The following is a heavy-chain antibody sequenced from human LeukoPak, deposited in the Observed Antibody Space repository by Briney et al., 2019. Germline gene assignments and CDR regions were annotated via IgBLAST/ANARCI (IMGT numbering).Heavy chain of an antibody. V-gene: IGHV3-48*03. CDR2: ISSSGSTI. CDR1: GFTFSSYE. D-gene: IGHD3-3*01. CDR3: ARGTPLFGVVIRPTYGMDV. J-gene: IGHJ6*02. Sequence: GGSLRLSCAASGFTFSSYEMNWVRQAPGKGLEWVSYISSSGSTIYYADSVKGRFTISRDNAKNTLYLQMNSLRAEDTAVYYCARGTPLFGVVIRPTYGMDVWGQGTTVTVSS.